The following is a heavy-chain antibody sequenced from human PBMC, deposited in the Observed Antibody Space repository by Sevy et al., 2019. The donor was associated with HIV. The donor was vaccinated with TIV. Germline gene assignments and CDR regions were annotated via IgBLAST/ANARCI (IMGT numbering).Heavy chain of an antibody. CDR3: ARLPSLVRGVFFDF. D-gene: IGHD3-10*02. CDR2: IYPRDSDT. Sequence: GESLKISCKGSGYSFDSYWMGWVRQMPGKGLEWMAVIYPRDSDTRCSPSFQGQVTVSADKSISTAYLQWSSLKASDTAMYYCARLPSLVRGVFFDFWGQGTLVTVSS. CDR1: GYSFDSYW. V-gene: IGHV5-51*01. J-gene: IGHJ4*02.